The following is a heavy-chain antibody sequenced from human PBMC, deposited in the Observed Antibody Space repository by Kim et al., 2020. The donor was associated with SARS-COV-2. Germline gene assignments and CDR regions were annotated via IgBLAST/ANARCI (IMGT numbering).Heavy chain of an antibody. CDR1: GGSISSGGYY. CDR2: IYYSGST. J-gene: IGHJ6*02. CDR3: ARDPGNYYDSSGYPYYYYGMDV. D-gene: IGHD3-22*01. Sequence: SETLSLTCTVSGGSISSGGYYWSWIRQHPGKGLEWIGYIYYSGSTYYNPSLKSRVTISVDTSKNQFSLKLSSVTAADTAVYYCARDPGNYYDSSGYPYYYYGMDVWGQGTTVTVSS. V-gene: IGHV4-31*03.